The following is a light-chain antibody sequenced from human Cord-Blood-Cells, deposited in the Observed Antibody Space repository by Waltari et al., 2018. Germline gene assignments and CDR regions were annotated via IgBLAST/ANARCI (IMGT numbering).Light chain of an antibody. V-gene: IGKV3-11*01. J-gene: IGKJ4*01. CDR1: QSVSSY. CDR2: DAS. Sequence: ESVLTQSPATLSLSPGERATLSCSASQSVSSYLAWYQQKPGQAPRLLIYDASNRATGIQARFSGSGYGSDFTLTISSLEPEDFAVYYCQQRSNGLTFGGGTKVEIK. CDR3: QQRSNGLT.